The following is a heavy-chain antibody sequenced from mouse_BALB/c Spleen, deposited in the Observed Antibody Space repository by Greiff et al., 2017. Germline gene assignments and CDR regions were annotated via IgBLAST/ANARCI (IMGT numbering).Heavy chain of an antibody. CDR3: ARRHGYPYYYAMDY. V-gene: IGHV5-12-1*01. J-gene: IGHJ4*01. CDR2: ISSGGGST. CDR1: GFAFSSYD. D-gene: IGHD2-2*01. Sequence: EVQRVESGGGLVKPGGSLKLSCAASGFAFSSYDMSWVRQTPEKRLEWVAYISSGGGSTYYPDTVKGRFTISRDNAKNTLYLQMSSLKSEDTAMYYCARRHGYPYYYAMDYWGQGTSVTVSS.